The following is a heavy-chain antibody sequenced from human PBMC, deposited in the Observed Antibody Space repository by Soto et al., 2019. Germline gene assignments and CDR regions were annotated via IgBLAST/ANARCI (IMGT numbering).Heavy chain of an antibody. D-gene: IGHD3-10*01. CDR2: ISGSGGST. V-gene: IGHV3-23*01. CDR1: GLTFSSYA. CDR3: AKGITMVRGVITPYYYYDMDV. Sequence: QSGGSLRLSCAASGLTFSSYAMSWVRQAPGKGLEWVSAISGSGGSTYYADSVKGRFTISRDNSKNTLYLQMNSLRAEDTAVYYCAKGITMVRGVITPYYYYDMDVWGQGTTVTVSS. J-gene: IGHJ6*02.